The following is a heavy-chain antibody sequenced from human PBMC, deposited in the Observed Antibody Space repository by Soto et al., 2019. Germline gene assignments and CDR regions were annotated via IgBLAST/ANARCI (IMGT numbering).Heavy chain of an antibody. CDR2: ISPGSRYP. D-gene: IGHD2-15*01. CDR1: GFTFGDSY. J-gene: IGHJ5*02. CDR3: VRGGGGGLFDP. V-gene: IGHV3-11*06. Sequence: VGSLRLSCVGSGFTFGDSYMSWIRQAPGKGLEWLSYISPGSRYPAYADSVKGRFTISRDNAKRSLYLQMMSLTAEDTAIYYCVRGGGGGLFDPWGQGTMVTVSS.